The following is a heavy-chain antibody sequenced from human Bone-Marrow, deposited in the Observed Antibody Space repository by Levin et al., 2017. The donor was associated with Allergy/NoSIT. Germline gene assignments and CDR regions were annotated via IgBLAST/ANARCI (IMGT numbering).Heavy chain of an antibody. CDR1: GFTVSSNY. J-gene: IGHJ6*02. Sequence: GESLKISCAASGFTVSSNYMSWVRQAPGKGLEWVSVIYSGGSTYYADSVKGRFTISRDNSKNTLYLQMNSLRAEDTAVYYCASPGHRDSSDILTGSSYYYGMDVWGQGTTVTVSS. CDR2: IYSGGST. D-gene: IGHD3-9*01. V-gene: IGHV3-53*01. CDR3: ASPGHRDSSDILTGSSYYYGMDV.